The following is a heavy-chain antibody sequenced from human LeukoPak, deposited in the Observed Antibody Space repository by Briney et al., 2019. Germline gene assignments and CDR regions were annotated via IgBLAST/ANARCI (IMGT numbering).Heavy chain of an antibody. V-gene: IGHV4-59*08. CDR1: GGSISSYY. J-gene: IGHJ5*02. CDR3: ARFVPVYCSGGSCYGWFDP. D-gene: IGHD2-15*01. CDR2: IYYSGST. Sequence: PSETLSLTCTVSGGSISSYYWSWIRQPPGKGLEWIGYIYYSGSTNYNPSLKSRVTISVDTSKNQFSLKLSSVTAADTAVYYCARFVPVYCSGGSCYGWFDPWGQGTLVTVSS.